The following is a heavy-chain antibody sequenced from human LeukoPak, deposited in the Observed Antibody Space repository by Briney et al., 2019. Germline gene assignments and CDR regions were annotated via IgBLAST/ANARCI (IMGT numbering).Heavy chain of an antibody. CDR3: ARGGSYVHY. Sequence: GGSLRLSCAASGFTFSSYEMNWVRQAPGKGLEWVSYINSGGSAIYYADSVKGRFTISRDNAKNSLYLQMNSLRADDTAVYYCARGGSYVHYWGQGTLVTVSS. V-gene: IGHV3-48*03. CDR1: GFTFSSYE. CDR2: INSGGSAI. D-gene: IGHD1-26*01. J-gene: IGHJ4*02.